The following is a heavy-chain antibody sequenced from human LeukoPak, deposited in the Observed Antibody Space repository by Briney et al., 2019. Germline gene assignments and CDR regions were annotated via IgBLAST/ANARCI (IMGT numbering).Heavy chain of an antibody. Sequence: GGSLRLSCAASGFTFSSYAMHWVRQAPGKGLEWVAVISYDGSNKYYADSVKGRFTISRDNAKNSLYLQMSSLRAEDTAVYYCARDRESGTPYYFDSWGQGTLVTVSS. CDR3: ARDRESGTPYYFDS. V-gene: IGHV3-30-3*01. CDR2: ISYDGSNK. J-gene: IGHJ4*02. CDR1: GFTFSSYA. D-gene: IGHD1-1*01.